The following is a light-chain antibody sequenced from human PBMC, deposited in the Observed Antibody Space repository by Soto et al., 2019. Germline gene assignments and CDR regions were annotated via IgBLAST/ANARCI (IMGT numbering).Light chain of an antibody. Sequence: QSVLTQPASVSGSPGQSITISCTGTSSDVGSYNLVSWYQQHPGKAPKLIIFEVSKRPSGVPDRFSGSKSGNTASLTVSGLQAEDEADYYCSSYAGSNNYVFGTGTKVTVL. J-gene: IGLJ1*01. CDR1: SSDVGSYNL. V-gene: IGLV2-8*01. CDR2: EVS. CDR3: SSYAGSNNYV.